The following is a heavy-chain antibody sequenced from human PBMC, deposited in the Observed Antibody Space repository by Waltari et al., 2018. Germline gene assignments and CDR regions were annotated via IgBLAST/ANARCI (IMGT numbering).Heavy chain of an antibody. V-gene: IGHV1-69*12. Sequence: QVQLVQSGAEVKKPGSSVKVSCKASGGTFSSYAISWVRQAPGQGLEWMGGIIPIFGTANYAQKFQGRVTITADESTSTAYMELSSLRSEDTAVYYCAREYIAAAGRMYNWFDPWGQGTLVTVSS. CDR3: AREYIAAAGRMYNWFDP. CDR2: IIPIFGTA. CDR1: GGTFSSYA. D-gene: IGHD6-13*01. J-gene: IGHJ5*02.